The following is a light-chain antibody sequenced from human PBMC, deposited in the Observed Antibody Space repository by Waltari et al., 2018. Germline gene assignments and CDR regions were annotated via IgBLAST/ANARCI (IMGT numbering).Light chain of an antibody. V-gene: IGLV4-69*01. Sequence: QLVLTQSPSASASLGASVKLTCPLSSGHSTNVIAWLQKRPEKGPRFVMKVNSDGSHSKGDEIPDRFSGSSSGAECYLTISSLQSEDEADYYCQTGGHGTWVFGGGTKLTVL. CDR1: SGHSTNV. J-gene: IGLJ3*02. CDR3: QTGGHGTWV. CDR2: VNSDGSH.